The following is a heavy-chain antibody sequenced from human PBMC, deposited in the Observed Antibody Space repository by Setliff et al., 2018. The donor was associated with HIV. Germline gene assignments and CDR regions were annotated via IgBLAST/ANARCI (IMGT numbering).Heavy chain of an antibody. V-gene: IGHV4-38-2*01. J-gene: IGHJ4*02. CDR3: ARHESGRGSSWSNFDY. CDR1: GYSIRSGYY. Sequence: SETLSLTCAVSGYSIRSGYYWGWIRQPPGKGLEWIGSIYHSGSTYYNPSLKSRVSISVDTSKNQFSLKLSSVTAADTAVYYCARHESGRGSSWSNFDYWGQGTLVTVSS. D-gene: IGHD6-13*01. CDR2: IYHSGST.